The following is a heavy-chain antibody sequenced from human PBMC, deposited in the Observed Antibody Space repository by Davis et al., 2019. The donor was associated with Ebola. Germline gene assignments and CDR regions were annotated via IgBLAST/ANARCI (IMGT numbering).Heavy chain of an antibody. V-gene: IGHV1-2*04. CDR2: INPNSGGT. CDR1: GYTFTGYY. D-gene: IGHD1-26*01. Sequence: ASVKVSCKASGYTFTGYYMHWVRQAPGQGLEWMGWINPNSGGTNYAQKFQGWVTMTRDTSISTAYMELSRLRSDDTAVYYCAKIVGATTARGLYNWFDPWGQGTLVTVSS. CDR3: AKIVGATTARGLYNWFDP. J-gene: IGHJ5*02.